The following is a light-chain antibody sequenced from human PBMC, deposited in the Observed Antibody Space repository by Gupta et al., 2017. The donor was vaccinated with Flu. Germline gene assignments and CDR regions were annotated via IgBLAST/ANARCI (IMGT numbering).Light chain of an antibody. CDR1: HSGVHRNNNKRY. J-gene: IGKJ4*01. CDR3: QQYYSTPLT. CDR2: GAS. V-gene: IGKV4-1*01. Sequence: SLCQSATVNYKASHSGVHRNNNKRYLTWYQQKPGQAPKLLIYGASTRESGVPDRFSGSGSGTDFTLTISSLQAEDVAVYYCQQYYSTPLTFGGGTKLEIK.